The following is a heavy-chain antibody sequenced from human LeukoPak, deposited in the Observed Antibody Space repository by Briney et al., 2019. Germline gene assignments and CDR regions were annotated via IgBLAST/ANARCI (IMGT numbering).Heavy chain of an antibody. Sequence: PSETLSLTCTVSGYSISSGYYWGWIRQPPGKGLEWIGSIYHSGSTYYNPSLKSRVTISVDTSKNQFSLKLRFVTPADTAVYYCARTTEGYCSGSSCYSYYYYMDVWGKGTTVTVSS. J-gene: IGHJ6*03. CDR1: GYSISSGYY. V-gene: IGHV4-38-2*02. D-gene: IGHD2-15*01. CDR2: IYHSGST. CDR3: ARTTEGYCSGSSCYSYYYYMDV.